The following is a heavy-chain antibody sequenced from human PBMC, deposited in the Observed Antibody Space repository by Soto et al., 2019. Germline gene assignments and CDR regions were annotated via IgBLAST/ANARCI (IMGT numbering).Heavy chain of an antibody. J-gene: IGHJ4*01. V-gene: IGHV3-30*18. Sequence: GGSLRLSCAASGFTFSYYGMHWVRQSSGKGLEWVAIISYEGKKKYYADSVKGRFSISRDNSKNTLYLQMDSLRAEDTAVYYCPKDSLRGEVPGALDFDTWGQGTLVTVSS. CDR1: GFTFSYYG. CDR2: ISYEGKKK. D-gene: IGHD2-2*01. CDR3: PKDSLRGEVPGALDFDT.